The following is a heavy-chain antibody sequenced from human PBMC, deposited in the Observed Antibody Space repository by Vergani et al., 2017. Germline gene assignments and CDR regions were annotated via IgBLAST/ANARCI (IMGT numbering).Heavy chain of an antibody. V-gene: IGHV4-59*01. CDR2: IYYSGST. J-gene: IGHJ4*02. D-gene: IGHD4-17*01. CDR1: GGSISSYY. CDR3: ARGGCTVTPYYFDY. Sequence: QVQLQESGPGLVKPSETLSLTCTVSGGSISSYYWSWIRQPPGKGLEWIGYIYYSGSTNYNPSLKSRVTISVDTSKNQFSLKLSSVTATDTAVYYCARGGCTVTPYYFDYWGQGTLVTVSS.